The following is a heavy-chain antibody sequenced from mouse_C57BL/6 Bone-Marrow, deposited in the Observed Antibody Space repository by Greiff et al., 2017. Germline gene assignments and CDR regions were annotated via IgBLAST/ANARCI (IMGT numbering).Heavy chain of an antibody. CDR3: AREGNYYGSPYAMDY. D-gene: IGHD1-1*01. V-gene: IGHV1-39*01. J-gene: IGHJ4*01. CDR2: INPNYGTT. CDR1: GYSFTDYN. Sequence: EVKLVESGPELVKPGASVKISCKASGYSFTDYNMNWVKQSNGKSLEWIGVINPNYGTTSYNQKFKGKATLTVDQSSRTAYMQLNSLTSEDSAVYYCAREGNYYGSPYAMDYWGQGTSVTVSS.